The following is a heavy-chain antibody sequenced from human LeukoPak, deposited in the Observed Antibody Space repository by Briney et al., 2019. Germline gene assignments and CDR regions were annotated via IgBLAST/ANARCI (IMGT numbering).Heavy chain of an antibody. Sequence: PGRSLRLSCAASVFTFSSYGMHWVRQAPGKGLEWVAVIWYDGSNKYYADSVKGRFTISRDNSKNTLYLQMNSLRAEDTAVYYCAKDRGLLWFGELFDYWGQGTLVTVSS. V-gene: IGHV3-33*06. CDR2: IWYDGSNK. CDR3: AKDRGLLWFGELFDY. J-gene: IGHJ4*02. CDR1: VFTFSSYG. D-gene: IGHD3-10*01.